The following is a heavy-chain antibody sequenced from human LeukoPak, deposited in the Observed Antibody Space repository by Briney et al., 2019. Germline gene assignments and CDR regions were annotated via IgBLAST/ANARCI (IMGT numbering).Heavy chain of an antibody. J-gene: IGHJ3*02. D-gene: IGHD6-13*01. Sequence: PSETLSLTCAVSGGSISSGGYSWSWIRQPPGKGLEWIGYIYHSGSTYYNPSLKSRVTISVDRSKNQFSLKLSSVTAADTAVYYCARAIWVSGSWYGDAFDIWGQGTMVTVSS. CDR3: ARAIWVSGSWYGDAFDI. V-gene: IGHV4-30-2*01. CDR1: GGSISSGGYS. CDR2: IYHSGST.